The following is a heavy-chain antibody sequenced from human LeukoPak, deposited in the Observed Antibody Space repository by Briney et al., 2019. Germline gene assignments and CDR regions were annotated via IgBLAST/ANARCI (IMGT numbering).Heavy chain of an antibody. CDR1: GFTFSSYA. Sequence: GGSLGLSCAASGFTFSSYAMSWVRQAPGKGLEWVSAISGSGGSTYYADSEKGRFTISRDNSKNTLYLQMNSLRAEDTAVYYCAKTLSGSRRGGFDPWGQGTLVTVSS. D-gene: IGHD1-26*01. CDR3: AKTLSGSRRGGFDP. CDR2: ISGSGGST. V-gene: IGHV3-23*01. J-gene: IGHJ5*02.